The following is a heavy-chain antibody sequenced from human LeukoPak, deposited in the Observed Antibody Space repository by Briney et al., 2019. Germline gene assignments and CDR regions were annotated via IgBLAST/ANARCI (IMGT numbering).Heavy chain of an antibody. CDR1: GLTFSNAW. Sequence: GGSLRLSCAASGLTFSNAWMNWVRQAPGKGLEWVAHIKSETNGGTADYAAAVEGRYTISRDDSKNTLYLQMNSLKIEDTAEYFCTTNPGTWGDFWGQGSLVTVSS. CDR2: IKSETNGGTA. D-gene: IGHD7-27*01. CDR3: TTNPGTWGDF. V-gene: IGHV3-15*07. J-gene: IGHJ4*02.